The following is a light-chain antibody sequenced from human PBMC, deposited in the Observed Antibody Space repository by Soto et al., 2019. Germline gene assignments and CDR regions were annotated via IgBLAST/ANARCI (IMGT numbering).Light chain of an antibody. V-gene: IGKV3-15*01. Sequence: EIVMTQAPATLSVSPGVRATFSWRASQSVSSTLACYQQKPAQAPRLLLYGASIRANGIPARFSGSGSGTEFTLTISTLQSEDFAIYDCQHYNNWPTWTFGQGTKVDIK. CDR1: QSVSST. CDR2: GAS. J-gene: IGKJ1*01. CDR3: QHYNNWPTWT.